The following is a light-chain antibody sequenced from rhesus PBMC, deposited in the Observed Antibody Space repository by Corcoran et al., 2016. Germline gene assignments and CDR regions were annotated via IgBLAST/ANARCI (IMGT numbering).Light chain of an antibody. J-gene: IGKJ1*01. CDR3: LQYNSNPWT. CDR1: QSLSNY. Sequence: DIQMTQSPSSLSASVGDRVTITCQASQSLSNYLNWYQQKPGKIPKRLNYNASSLQCGIPSRFSGSGLWKDFTLTISSLQPEDFATYYCLQYNSNPWTFGQGTKVEIK. CDR2: NAS. V-gene: IGKV1S21*01.